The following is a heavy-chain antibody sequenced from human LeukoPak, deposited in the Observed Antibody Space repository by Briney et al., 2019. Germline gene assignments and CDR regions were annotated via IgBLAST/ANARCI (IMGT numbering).Heavy chain of an antibody. Sequence: PGGSLGLFCAASGFTFSSYHMNWLRQAPGKGLEWISYIHSTSSTIHYADSVKGRFTISRDNAKNSLYLQMNSLRAEDTAVYYCARVVQDVTGADFWGQGTLVTVSS. CDR1: GFTFSSYH. D-gene: IGHD3-9*01. V-gene: IGHV3-48*01. CDR3: ARVVQDVTGADF. CDR2: IHSTSSTI. J-gene: IGHJ4*02.